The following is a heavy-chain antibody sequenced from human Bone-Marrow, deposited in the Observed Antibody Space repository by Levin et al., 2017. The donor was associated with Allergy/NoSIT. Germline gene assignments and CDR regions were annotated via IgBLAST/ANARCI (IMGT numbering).Heavy chain of an antibody. CDR1: GASINSYY. CDR2: ISYSGNT. CDR3: AKIGDMGDFGNYYFDH. Sequence: SETLSLTCSVSGASINSYYWVWIRQPPGKGLECLGYISYSGNTNYNPSVKSRVTFSIDTSKNQFSLKLTSVSPADTAIYYCAKIGDMGDFGNYYFDHWGRGTLVSVSS. V-gene: IGHV4-59*01. J-gene: IGHJ4*02. D-gene: IGHD4-17*01.